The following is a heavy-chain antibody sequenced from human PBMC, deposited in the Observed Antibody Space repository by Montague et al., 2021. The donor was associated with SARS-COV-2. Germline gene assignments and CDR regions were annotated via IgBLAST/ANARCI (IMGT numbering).Heavy chain of an antibody. Sequence: SETLSLTCTVSGGSISNYYWSWIRQPAGKGLEWIGRIYTSGSTNYNPSLTSRISMSVDTSKNQFSLKLSSVTAADTAIYYCAGDYSHCSGGSCVFDYWGQGTLVTVSS. CDR2: IYTSGST. CDR1: GGSISNYY. CDR3: AGDYSHCSGGSCVFDY. D-gene: IGHD2-15*01. V-gene: IGHV4-4*07. J-gene: IGHJ4*02.